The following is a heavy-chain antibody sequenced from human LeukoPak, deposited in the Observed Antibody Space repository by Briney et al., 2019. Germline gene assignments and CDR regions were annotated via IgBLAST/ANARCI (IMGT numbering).Heavy chain of an antibody. Sequence: SETLSLTCTVSGGSISSYYWSWIRQPPGKGLEWIGEINHSGSTNYNPSLKSRVTISVDTSKNQFSLKLSSVTAADTAVYYCARKGWFGDRRRPLFDYWGQGTLVTVSS. CDR1: GGSISSYY. D-gene: IGHD3-10*01. CDR2: INHSGST. V-gene: IGHV4-34*01. CDR3: ARKGWFGDRRRPLFDY. J-gene: IGHJ4*02.